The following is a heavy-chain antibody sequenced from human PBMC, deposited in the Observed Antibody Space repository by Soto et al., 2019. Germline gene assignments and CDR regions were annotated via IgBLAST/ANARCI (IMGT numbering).Heavy chain of an antibody. Sequence: GGSLRLSCAASGFTFSSYDMHWVRQATGKGLEWVSAIGTAGDTYYPGSVKGRFTISRENAKNSLYLQMNSLRAEDTAVYYCARGVIGSDYYYYYGMDVWGQGTTVTVSS. V-gene: IGHV3-13*01. CDR1: GFTFSSYD. D-gene: IGHD3-16*01. J-gene: IGHJ6*02. CDR3: ARGVIGSDYYYYYGMDV. CDR2: IGTAGDT.